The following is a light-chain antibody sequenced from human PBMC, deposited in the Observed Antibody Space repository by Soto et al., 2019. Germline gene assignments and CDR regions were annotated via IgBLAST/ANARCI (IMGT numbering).Light chain of an antibody. CDR1: SSNIGSNT. Sequence: QLVLTQPPSASGTPGQRVTISCSGSSSNIGSNTVNWYQQLPGTAPKLLIYTNDQRPSGVPDRFSGSKSGTSASLAISGLQSEDGADYYCAAWADSLNGRVFGGGTKLTVL. CDR2: TND. CDR3: AAWADSLNGRV. J-gene: IGLJ2*01. V-gene: IGLV1-44*01.